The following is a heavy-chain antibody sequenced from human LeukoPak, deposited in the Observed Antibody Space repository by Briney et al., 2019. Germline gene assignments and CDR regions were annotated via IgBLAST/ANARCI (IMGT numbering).Heavy chain of an antibody. V-gene: IGHV3-23*01. J-gene: IGHJ4*02. CDR3: AKDLVRDYGDYEGDYFDY. D-gene: IGHD4-17*01. CDR2: ISGSGGST. CDR1: GFTFSSYA. Sequence: PGGSLRLSCAASGFTFSSYAMSWVRQAPGKGLEWVSAISGSGGSTYYADSVKGRFTISRDNTKNTLYLQMNSLRAEDTAVYYCAKDLVRDYGDYEGDYFDYWGQGTLVTVSS.